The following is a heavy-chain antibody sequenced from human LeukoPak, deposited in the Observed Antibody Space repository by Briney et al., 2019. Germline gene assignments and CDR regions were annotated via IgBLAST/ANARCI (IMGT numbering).Heavy chain of an antibody. CDR2: IKQDGSEK. CDR1: VFTFRICC. D-gene: IGHD6-6*01. CDR3: ARDGGHIYSSSSPTGAFDI. Sequence: GRSLRLSCASCVFTFRICCLICVPHAPAKAWEVGVNIKQDGSEKYYVGSVKGQFTISRDNAKNSLYLQMNSRRAEDTAVYYCARDGGHIYSSSSPTGAFDIWGQGTMVTVSS. J-gene: IGHJ3*02. V-gene: IGHV3-7*03.